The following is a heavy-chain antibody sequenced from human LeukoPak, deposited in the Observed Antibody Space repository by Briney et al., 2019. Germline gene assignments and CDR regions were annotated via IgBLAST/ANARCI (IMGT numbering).Heavy chain of an antibody. Sequence: GGSLRLSCAASGFTFSSYSMNWVRQAPGKGLEWVSSISTSSSYMYYADSVKGRFTISRDNAKNSLYLQMNSLRAEDTAVYYCARLVTGTTVINSGWFDPWGQGTLVTVSS. D-gene: IGHD4-23*01. CDR1: GFTFSSYS. CDR3: ARLVTGTTVINSGWFDP. J-gene: IGHJ5*02. V-gene: IGHV3-21*01. CDR2: ISTSSSYM.